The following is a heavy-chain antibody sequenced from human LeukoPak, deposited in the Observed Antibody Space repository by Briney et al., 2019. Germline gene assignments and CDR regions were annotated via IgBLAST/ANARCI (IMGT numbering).Heavy chain of an antibody. J-gene: IGHJ6*02. CDR2: ISWDGGST. D-gene: IGHD2-2*01. CDR3: AKAIYCSSTSCYWTREDYGMDV. CDR1: GFTFDDYT. V-gene: IGHV3-43*01. Sequence: GGSLRLSCAASGFTFDDYTMPWVRQAPGKGLEWVSLISWDGGSTYYADSVKGRFTISRDNSKNSLYLQMNSLRTEDTALYYCAKAIYCSSTSCYWTREDYGMDVWGQGTTVTVSS.